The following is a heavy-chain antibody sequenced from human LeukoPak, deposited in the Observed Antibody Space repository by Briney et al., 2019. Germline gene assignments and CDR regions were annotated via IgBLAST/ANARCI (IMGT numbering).Heavy chain of an antibody. D-gene: IGHD2-8*01. CDR2: IYYSGST. J-gene: IGHJ6*03. CDR1: GGSINGNDYY. V-gene: IGHV4-39*01. CDR3: ARTNYYFCYMDV. Sequence: LETLSLTCTVSGGSINGNDYYWGWIRQPPGKGLEWIGSIYYSGSTYYNPSLKSRVTISVDTSKNQFFLRLSSVTAADTALYYCARTNYYFCYMDVWGRGTTVTVSS.